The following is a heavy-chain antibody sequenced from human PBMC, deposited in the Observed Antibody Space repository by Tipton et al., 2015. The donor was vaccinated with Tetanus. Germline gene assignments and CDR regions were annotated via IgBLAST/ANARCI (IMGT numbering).Heavy chain of an antibody. J-gene: IGHJ4*02. CDR3: ARDSRVLGPWFY. D-gene: IGHD3-16*01. Sequence: TLSLTCTVSGDSISSGNYRYNWIRQLPGKGLKWIGYIYHTGTTYYSPSFKSRVSISVDTSMSQFSLELNSVTAADTAVYYCARDSRVLGPWFYWGQGTLVTVSS. CDR1: GDSISSGNYR. V-gene: IGHV4-31*03. CDR2: IYHTGTT.